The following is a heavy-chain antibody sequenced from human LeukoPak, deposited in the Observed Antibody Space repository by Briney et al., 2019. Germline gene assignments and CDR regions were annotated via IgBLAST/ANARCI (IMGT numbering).Heavy chain of an antibody. CDR2: IYTSGST. CDR1: GGSISSSNW. J-gene: IGHJ3*02. Sequence: SETGSLTCTVSGGSISSSNWWNGVRQPAGKGLEWIGRIYTSGSTNYNPSLKSRVTMSVDTSKNQFSLKLSSVTAADTAVYYCARDFRYDSSGDDAFDIWGQGTMVTVSS. V-gene: IGHV4-4*07. CDR3: ARDFRYDSSGDDAFDI. D-gene: IGHD3-22*01.